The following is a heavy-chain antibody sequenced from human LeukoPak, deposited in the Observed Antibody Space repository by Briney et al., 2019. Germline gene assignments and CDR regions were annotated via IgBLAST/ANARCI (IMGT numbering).Heavy chain of an antibody. J-gene: IGHJ5*02. D-gene: IGHD3-22*01. CDR3: ARDQENDSSGYYYSNWSDP. V-gene: IGHV1-18*01. CDR2: ISAYNGNT. Sequence: VASVKVSCKASGYTFTSYGISWVRQAPGQGLEWMGWISAYNGNTNYAQKLQGRVTMTTDTSTSTAYMELRSLRSDDTAVYYCARDQENDSSGYYYSNWSDPWGQGTLVTVSS. CDR1: GYTFTSYG.